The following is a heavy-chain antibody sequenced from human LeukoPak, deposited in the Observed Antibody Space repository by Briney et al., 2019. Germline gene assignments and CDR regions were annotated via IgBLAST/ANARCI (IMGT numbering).Heavy chain of an antibody. Sequence: PSQTLSLTCTVSGGSVSSGDYYWSWIRQPPGKGLEWIGYIYYSGSTNYNPSLKSRVTISVDTSKNQFSLKPSSVTAADTAVYYCARDGPAAIPRGGMDVWGQGTTVTVSS. CDR3: ARDGPAAIPRGGMDV. CDR2: IYYSGST. CDR1: GGSVSSGDYY. V-gene: IGHV4-61*08. D-gene: IGHD2-2*01. J-gene: IGHJ6*02.